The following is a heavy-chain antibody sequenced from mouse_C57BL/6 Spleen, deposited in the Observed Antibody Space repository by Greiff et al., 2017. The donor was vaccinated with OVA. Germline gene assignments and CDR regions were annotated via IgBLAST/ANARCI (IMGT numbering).Heavy chain of an antibody. CDR2: IYPGSGST. CDR1: GYTFTSYW. Sequence: QVQLQQPGAELVKPGASVKMSCKASGYTFTSYWITWVKQRPGQGLEWIGDIYPGSGSTNYNEKFKSKATLTVDTSSSTAYMQRSSLTSEDSAVYYCARKGYYGGYAMDYWGQGTSVTVSS. D-gene: IGHD1-1*01. J-gene: IGHJ4*01. CDR3: ARKGYYGGYAMDY. V-gene: IGHV1-55*01.